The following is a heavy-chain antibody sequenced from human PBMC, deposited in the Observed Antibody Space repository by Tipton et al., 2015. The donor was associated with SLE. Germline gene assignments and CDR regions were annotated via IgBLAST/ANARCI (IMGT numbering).Heavy chain of an antibody. D-gene: IGHD1-26*01. CDR1: GFTFSSYA. CDR3: AKIGGSYSWGY. Sequence: SLRLSCAASGFTFSSYAMHWVRQAPGKGLEWVAVISYDGSNKYYADSVKGRFTISRDNSKNTLYLQMNSLRAEDTAVYYCAKIGGSYSWGYWGQGTLVTVSS. V-gene: IGHV3-30-3*02. J-gene: IGHJ4*02. CDR2: ISYDGSNK.